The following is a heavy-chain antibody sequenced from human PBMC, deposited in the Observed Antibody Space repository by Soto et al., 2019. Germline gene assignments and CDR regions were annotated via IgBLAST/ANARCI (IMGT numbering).Heavy chain of an antibody. CDR1: GYTFTSYD. J-gene: IGHJ6*02. Sequence: ASVKVSCKASGYTFTSYDINWVRQATGQGLEWMGWMNPSNANTEYAQKFQGRVTMTRDTSASTAYMELSSLRSEDTAVYYCARDIVLVSAAIPNGMDVWGQGTTVTVSS. V-gene: IGHV1-8*01. CDR3: ARDIVLVSAAIPNGMDV. D-gene: IGHD2-2*01. CDR2: MNPSNANT.